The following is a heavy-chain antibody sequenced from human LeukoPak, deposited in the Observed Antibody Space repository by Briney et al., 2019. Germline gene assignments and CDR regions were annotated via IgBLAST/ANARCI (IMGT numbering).Heavy chain of an antibody. Sequence: ASVKVSCKASGYTFTSYGISWVRQAPGQGLEWMGWISAYNGNTNYAQKLQGRVTMTTDTSTSTAYMELSSLRSEDTAVYYCARDGYHCSGGSCYTARPYYYYMDVWGKGTTVTVSS. V-gene: IGHV1-18*01. J-gene: IGHJ6*03. D-gene: IGHD2-15*01. CDR3: ARDGYHCSGGSCYTARPYYYYMDV. CDR1: GYTFTSYG. CDR2: ISAYNGNT.